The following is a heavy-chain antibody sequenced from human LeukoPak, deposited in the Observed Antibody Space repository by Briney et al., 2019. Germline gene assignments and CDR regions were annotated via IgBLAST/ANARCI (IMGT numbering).Heavy chain of an antibody. CDR2: INTNTGDP. J-gene: IGHJ4*02. CDR1: GYTFTSYG. D-gene: IGHD3-10*01. CDR3: ARDTGFSMVRGILF. V-gene: IGHV7-4-1*02. Sequence: ASVKVSCKASGYTFTSYGLNWVRQAPGQGFEWMGWINTNTGDPTYAQGFTGRFVFSLDTSVSTAYLQISSLKAEDTAVYYCARDTGFSMVRGILFWGQGTLVTVSS.